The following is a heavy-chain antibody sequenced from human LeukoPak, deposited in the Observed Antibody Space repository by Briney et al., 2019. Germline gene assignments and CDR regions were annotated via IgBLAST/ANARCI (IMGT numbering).Heavy chain of an antibody. V-gene: IGHV4-59*01. D-gene: IGHD7-27*01. J-gene: IGHJ4*02. CDR2: VYYTGST. Sequence: TSETLSLTCTVSGDLITAYYWSWIRQPPGKGLEWIGYVYYTGSTEYNPSLRSRVTISLDLSKHQFSLNLTSVTAADTAVYHCASNTGTVFDYWGQGALVTVSS. CDR3: ASNTGTVFDY. CDR1: GDLITAYY.